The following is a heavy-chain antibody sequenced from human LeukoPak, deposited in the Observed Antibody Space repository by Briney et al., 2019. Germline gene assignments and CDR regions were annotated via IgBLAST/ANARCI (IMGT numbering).Heavy chain of an antibody. CDR3: AREGDYYGSGTFDY. Sequence: GGSLRLSCAASGFTFSSYVMHWVRQAPGKGLEWVASIRYDGSNQYYANSVKGRFTISRDNSKNTLYLQMNSLRAEDTAVYYCAREGDYYGSGTFDYWGQGTLVTVSS. V-gene: IGHV3-30*02. CDR1: GFTFSSYV. J-gene: IGHJ4*02. CDR2: IRYDGSNQ. D-gene: IGHD3-10*01.